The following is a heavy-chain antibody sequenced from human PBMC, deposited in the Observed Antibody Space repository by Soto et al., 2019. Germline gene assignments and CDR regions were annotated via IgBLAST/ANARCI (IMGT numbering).Heavy chain of an antibody. J-gene: IGHJ6*02. CDR2: INQDGSEK. D-gene: IGHD5-18*01. CDR1: GFTFRTYW. Sequence: EVQLVESGGGLVQPGGSLRLSCGASGFTFRTYWLSWVRQVPGKGLEWVANINQDGSEKNYVDSVKGRFTISRDNAKNSLYLQMSSLRAEDTALYYCARDGSTSWYSYDYHGMYVRGQGTTVTVSS. CDR3: ARDGSTSWYSYDYHGMYV. V-gene: IGHV3-7*05.